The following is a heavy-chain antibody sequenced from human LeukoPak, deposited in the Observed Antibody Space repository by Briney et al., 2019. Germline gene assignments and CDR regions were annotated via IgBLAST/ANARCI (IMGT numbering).Heavy chain of an antibody. CDR3: AREILYDSTGYYL. CDR1: GGSISSYY. J-gene: IGHJ4*02. D-gene: IGHD3-22*01. CDR2: IYYSGST. Sequence: SETLSLTCTVSGGSISSYYWSWIRQPAGKGLEWIGSIYYSGSTYYNPSLKSRVTISIDTSKNQFSLRLRSVTAADTAVYYCAREILYDSTGYYLWGQGTVVTVSS. V-gene: IGHV4-4*07.